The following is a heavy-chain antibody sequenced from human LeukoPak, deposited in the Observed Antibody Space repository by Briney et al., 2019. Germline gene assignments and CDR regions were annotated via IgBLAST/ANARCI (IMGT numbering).Heavy chain of an antibody. V-gene: IGHV1-8*01. J-gene: IGHJ4*02. CDR1: GYTFTNYD. D-gene: IGHD6-13*01. CDR3: ARGLRTSIAAPTY. Sequence: ASVKVCCKASGYTFTNYDINWVRQATGQGLEWMGWMNPNSGNTGYAQKFQGKFTMTRNTSISTAYMELSSLRSEDTAVYYCARGLRTSIAAPTYWGQGTLVTVSS. CDR2: MNPNSGNT.